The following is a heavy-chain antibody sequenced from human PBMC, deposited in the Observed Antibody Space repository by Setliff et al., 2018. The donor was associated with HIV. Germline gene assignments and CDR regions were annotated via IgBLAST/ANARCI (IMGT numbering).Heavy chain of an antibody. V-gene: IGHV4-39*01. CDR1: GGSISSTNYY. Sequence: SETLSLTCTVSGGSISSTNYYWAWIRQPPGKGLEWIGSIYYSGITYYNSSLKSRFTISVDTSKNQFSLRLSSVTATDTAVHYCASGWVRQSRRFGGVIVLPPFDYWGQGTLVTVSS. J-gene: IGHJ4*02. CDR3: ASGWVRQSRRFGGVIVLPPFDY. CDR2: IYYSGIT. D-gene: IGHD3-16*02.